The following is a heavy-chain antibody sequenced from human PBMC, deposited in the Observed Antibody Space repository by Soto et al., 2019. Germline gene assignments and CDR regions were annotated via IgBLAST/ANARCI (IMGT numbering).Heavy chain of an antibody. Sequence: GGSLRLSCAASGFTFSSYWMSWVRQAPGKGLEWVANIKEDGSEKYYVDSVKGRFTISRDNTKNSLYLQMSSLRAEDTAVYYCARGYSSGLLGYWGQGTPVTVYS. CDR1: GFTFSSYW. CDR2: IKEDGSEK. V-gene: IGHV3-7*01. J-gene: IGHJ4*02. CDR3: ARGYSSGLLGY. D-gene: IGHD6-25*01.